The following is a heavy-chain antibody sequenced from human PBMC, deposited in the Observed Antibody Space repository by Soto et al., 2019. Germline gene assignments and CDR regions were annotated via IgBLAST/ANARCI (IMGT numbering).Heavy chain of an antibody. Sequence: SVKVSCKASGGSFRTYTTSWVRQAPGQGLEWVGGIIPIFGTVNYAQKLRDRVTITADESTSTAYMELTNLRSEDTAVYYCTRDRGGTRLCYAMAVWGQGTTVTVSS. D-gene: IGHD1-26*01. V-gene: IGHV1-69*13. CDR2: IIPIFGTV. CDR1: GGSFRTYT. CDR3: TRDRGGTRLCYAMAV. J-gene: IGHJ6*02.